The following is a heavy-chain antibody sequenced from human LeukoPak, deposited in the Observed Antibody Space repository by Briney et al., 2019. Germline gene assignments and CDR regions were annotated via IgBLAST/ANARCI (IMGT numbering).Heavy chain of an antibody. V-gene: IGHV1-18*01. D-gene: IGHD3-16*01. CDR1: GYTFTSYG. CDR3: ASELGGDAFDI. CDR2: INPNSGGT. Sequence: GASVKVSCKASGYTFTSYGISWVRQAPGQGLEWMGWINPNSGGTNYAQKLQGRVTMTTDTSTSTAYMELRSLRSDDTAVYYCASELGGDAFDIWGQGTMVTVSS. J-gene: IGHJ3*02.